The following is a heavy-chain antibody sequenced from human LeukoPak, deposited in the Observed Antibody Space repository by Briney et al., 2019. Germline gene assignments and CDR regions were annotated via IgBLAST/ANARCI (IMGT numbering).Heavy chain of an antibody. CDR3: ARENSSGFSFDY. D-gene: IGHD6-19*01. Sequence: ASAKVSCKASGGTFSSYAISWVRQAPGQGLEWMGRIIPILGIANYAQKFQGRVTITADKSTSTAYMELSSLRSEDTAVYYCARENSSGFSFDYWGQGTLVTVSS. CDR2: IIPILGIA. V-gene: IGHV1-69*04. J-gene: IGHJ4*02. CDR1: GGTFSSYA.